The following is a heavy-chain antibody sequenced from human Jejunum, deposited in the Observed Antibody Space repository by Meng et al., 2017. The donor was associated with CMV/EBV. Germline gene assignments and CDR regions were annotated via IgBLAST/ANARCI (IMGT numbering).Heavy chain of an antibody. CDR1: STYA. CDR2: ISYDGRNK. J-gene: IGHJ4*02. Sequence: STYAMHWVRQAPGKGLEWVAVISYDGRNKYYADSVKGRFTISRDNSKNTLYLQMNSLRAEDTAVYYCARVGNYGSGSYTSTYYFNYWGQGTLVTVSS. D-gene: IGHD3-10*01. V-gene: IGHV3-30*04. CDR3: ARVGNYGSGSYTSTYYFNY.